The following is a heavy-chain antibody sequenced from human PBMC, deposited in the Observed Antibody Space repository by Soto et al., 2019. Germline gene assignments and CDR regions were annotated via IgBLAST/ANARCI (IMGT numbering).Heavy chain of an antibody. D-gene: IGHD3-9*01. CDR2: MYFSGFYSGGT. CDR1: GGSMSSSSYY. J-gene: IGHJ4*02. CDR3: ARGCDIWSFGCCHDY. Sequence: SETLSLTCTVSGGSMSSSSYYWGWIRQPPGKGLEWIANMYFSGFYSGGTSYNPSLKSRVTISVDTSKNQFSLQLSSVTAADTAVYYCARGCDIWSFGCCHDYWGQGPLVTVSS. V-gene: IGHV4-39*01.